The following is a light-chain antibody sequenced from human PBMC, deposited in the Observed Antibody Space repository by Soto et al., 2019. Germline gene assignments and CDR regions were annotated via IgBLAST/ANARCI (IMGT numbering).Light chain of an antibody. CDR2: AAS. J-gene: IGKJ5*01. CDR1: ESIARH. V-gene: IGKV1-39*01. CDR3: QQTYSTLSIT. Sequence: DIQMTQSPSSLSASVGDRVTITCRASESIARHLNRYQQKSGKAPNLLIYAASSLQNGVPSRFRGGGSGTDFTLTINNLQPEDFATYYCQQTYSTLSITFVHGTRLEIK.